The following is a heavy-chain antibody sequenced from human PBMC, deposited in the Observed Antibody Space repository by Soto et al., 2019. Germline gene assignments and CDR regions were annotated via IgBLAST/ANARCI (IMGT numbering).Heavy chain of an antibody. J-gene: IGHJ3*02. V-gene: IGHV3-53*01. CDR3: ARVPYYYDSSGSYAFDI. CDR1: GFTVSSNY. Sequence: GGSLRLSCAASGFTVSSNYMSWVRQAPGKGLEWVSVIYSGGSTYYADSVKGRFTISRDNSKNTLYLQMNSLRAEDTAVYYCARVPYYYDSSGSYAFDIWGQGTMVTVSS. D-gene: IGHD3-22*01. CDR2: IYSGGST.